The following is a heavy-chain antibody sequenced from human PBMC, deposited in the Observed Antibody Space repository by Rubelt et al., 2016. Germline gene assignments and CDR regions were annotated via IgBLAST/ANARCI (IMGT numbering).Heavy chain of an antibody. J-gene: IGHJ4*02. D-gene: IGHD2-15*01. CDR1: GGTFSSYA. V-gene: IGHV1-69*06. Sequence: QVQLVQSGAEVKKPTSSVKVSCKASGGTFSSYATNWVRQAPGQGLEWMGGIIDIFGTVNFAQKFQCRVTMTEETLTDTAYMELSSLRSEDTAGYYCATDSRGGWRFDYWGQGTLVTVSS. CDR3: ATDSRGGWRFDY. CDR2: IIDIFGTV.